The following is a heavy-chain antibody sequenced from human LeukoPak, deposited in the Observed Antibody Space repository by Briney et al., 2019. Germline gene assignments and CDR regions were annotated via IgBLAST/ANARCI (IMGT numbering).Heavy chain of an antibody. Sequence: ASVKVSCKASGYTVTSYGISWVRQAPGQWLEWMGWISAYNGNTNYAQKPQGRVTMTTDTSTSTAYMELRSLRYDDTTVYYCARDQVKIAAAGTNLDYWGQGTLVTVSS. V-gene: IGHV1-18*01. CDR1: GYTVTSYG. CDR3: ARDQVKIAAAGTNLDY. D-gene: IGHD6-13*01. J-gene: IGHJ4*02. CDR2: ISAYNGNT.